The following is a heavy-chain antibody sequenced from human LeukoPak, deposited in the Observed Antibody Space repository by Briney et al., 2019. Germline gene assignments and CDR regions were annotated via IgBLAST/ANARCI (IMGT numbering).Heavy chain of an antibody. CDR2: ISAYNGNT. CDR3: ARDVEGYSYVNGY. J-gene: IGHJ4*02. V-gene: IGHV1-18*01. D-gene: IGHD5-18*01. CDR1: GGTFRNYI. Sequence: PWASVKVSCKASGGTFRNYIFSWVRQAPGQGLEWMGWISAYNGNTNYAQKLQGRVTMTTDTSTSTAYMELRSLRSDDTAVYYCARDVEGYSYVNGYWGQGTLVTVSS.